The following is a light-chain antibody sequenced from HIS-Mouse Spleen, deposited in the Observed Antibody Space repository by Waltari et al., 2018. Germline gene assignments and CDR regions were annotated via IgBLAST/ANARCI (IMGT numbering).Light chain of an antibody. CDR3: CSYAGSSTVV. CDR1: SSDVGSYNL. V-gene: IGLV2-23*01. J-gene: IGLJ2*01. CDR2: EGS. Sequence: QSALTQPASVSGSPGQSITISCTGTSSDVGSYNLVSWYQAHPGKAPKLMIDEGSKRPSGVSNRFSGSKSGNTASLTISGLQAEDEADYYCCSYAGSSTVVFGGGTKLTVL.